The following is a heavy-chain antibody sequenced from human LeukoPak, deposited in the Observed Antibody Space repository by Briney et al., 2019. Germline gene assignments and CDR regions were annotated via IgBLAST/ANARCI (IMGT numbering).Heavy chain of an antibody. V-gene: IGHV4-34*01. J-gene: IGHJ3*02. CDR2: INHSGST. D-gene: IGHD3-22*01. CDR1: GGSFSGYY. Sequence: SETLSLTCAVYGGSFSGYYWSWIRQPPGKGLEWIGEINHSGSTNYNPSLKSRVTMSVDTSKNQFSLKLSSVTAADTAVYYCARDRYYYDSSGYFAFDIWGQGTMVTVSS. CDR3: ARDRYYYDSSGYFAFDI.